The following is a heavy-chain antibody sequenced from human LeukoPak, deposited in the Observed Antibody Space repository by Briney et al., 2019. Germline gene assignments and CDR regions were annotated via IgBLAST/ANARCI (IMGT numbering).Heavy chain of an antibody. Sequence: SETLSLTCTVSGGSISSYYWSWIRQPPGKGLEWIGHIYYSGSTNYNPSLKSRVTISVDTSKNQFSLKLSSVTAADTAVYFCVRDVRAGRNDAFDVWGQGTMVTVSS. D-gene: IGHD1-14*01. V-gene: IGHV4-59*12. CDR1: GGSISSYY. J-gene: IGHJ3*01. CDR2: IYYSGST. CDR3: VRDVRAGRNDAFDV.